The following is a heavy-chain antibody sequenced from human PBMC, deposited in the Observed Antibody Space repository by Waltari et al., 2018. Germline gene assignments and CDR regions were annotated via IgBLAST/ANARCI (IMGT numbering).Heavy chain of an antibody. CDR2: IYPGDSDT. V-gene: IGHV5-51*03. J-gene: IGHJ4*02. CDR3: ARRDRGGSVSNYFDY. CDR1: GYSFTTYW. D-gene: IGHD3-10*01. Sequence: DVQLAQSGAEVKKAGESLKISCKGSGYSFTTYWIGWVRQMPGKGLEWMGIIYPGDSDTRYSPSFQGQVTISVDKSIPTAYLQWSSLKASDTAIYFCARRDRGGSVSNYFDYWGQGTLVTVSS.